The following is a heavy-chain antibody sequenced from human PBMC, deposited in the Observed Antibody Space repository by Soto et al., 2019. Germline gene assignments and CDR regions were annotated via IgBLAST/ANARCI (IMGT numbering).Heavy chain of an antibody. V-gene: IGHV1-69*02. Sequence: QVQLVQSGAEVKKPGSSVKVSCKASGGTFSSYTISWVRQAPGQGLEWMGRIIPILGIANYAQKFQGRVTITEDKSTSTAYMELSSLRSEDTAVYYCATHSSSGPNYYFDYWGQGTLVTVCS. D-gene: IGHD6-13*01. J-gene: IGHJ4*02. CDR2: IIPILGIA. CDR1: GGTFSSYT. CDR3: ATHSSSGPNYYFDY.